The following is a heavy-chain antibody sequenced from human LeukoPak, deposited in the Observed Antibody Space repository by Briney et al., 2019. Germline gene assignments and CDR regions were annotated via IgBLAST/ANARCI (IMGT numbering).Heavy chain of an antibody. Sequence: ASVKVSCKASGYTFTEHFIHWVRQAPGQGLQYMGWIHPASANTVYAQMFHGRVTLTRDTPATAPYMELSGLRSDDTAVYYCARDLRPANLWGQGTLVTVSS. J-gene: IGHJ4*02. V-gene: IGHV1-2*02. D-gene: IGHD1-7*01. CDR3: ARDLRPANL. CDR2: IHPASANT. CDR1: GYTFTEHF.